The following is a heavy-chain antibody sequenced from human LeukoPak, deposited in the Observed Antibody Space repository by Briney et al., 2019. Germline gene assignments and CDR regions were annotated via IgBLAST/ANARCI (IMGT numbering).Heavy chain of an antibody. CDR3: ARDTASGLIAVAGSDY. CDR1: GFTFSTYD. D-gene: IGHD6-13*01. J-gene: IGHJ4*02. CDR2: ISTRSNYI. Sequence: GGSLRLSCVASGFTFSTYDMSWVRQAPGKGLEWVSSISTRSNYIYYADSVKGRFTISRDNAKNSLYLQMNNLRAEDTAVYYCARDTASGLIAVAGSDYWGQGTLVSVSS. V-gene: IGHV3-21*01.